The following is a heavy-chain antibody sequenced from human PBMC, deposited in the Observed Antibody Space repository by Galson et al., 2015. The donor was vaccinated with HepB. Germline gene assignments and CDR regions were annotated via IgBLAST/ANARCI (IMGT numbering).Heavy chain of an antibody. V-gene: IGHV3-33*01. CDR3: ASASGLRYFDWLLSYFDY. CDR2: IWYDGSNK. D-gene: IGHD3-9*01. J-gene: IGHJ4*02. Sequence: SLRLSCAASGFTFSSYGMHWVRQAPGKGLEWVAVIWYDGSNKYYADSVKGRFTISRDNSKNTLYLQMNSLRAEDTAVYYCASASGLRYFDWLLSYFDYWGQGTLVTVSS. CDR1: GFTFSSYG.